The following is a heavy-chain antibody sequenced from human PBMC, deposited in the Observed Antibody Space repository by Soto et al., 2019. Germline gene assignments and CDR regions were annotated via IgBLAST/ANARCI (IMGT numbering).Heavy chain of an antibody. V-gene: IGHV1-18*01. CDR3: ARDRYYDSSGYRGWFDP. CDR2: ISAYNGNT. CDR1: GYTFTSYG. D-gene: IGHD3-22*01. J-gene: IGHJ5*02. Sequence: QVQLVQSGAEVKKPGASVTVSCKASGYTFTSYGISWVRQAPGQGLEWMGWISAYNGNTNYAQKLQGRVTMTTDTSTSTAYMELRSLRSDDTAVYYCARDRYYDSSGYRGWFDPWGQGTLVTVSS.